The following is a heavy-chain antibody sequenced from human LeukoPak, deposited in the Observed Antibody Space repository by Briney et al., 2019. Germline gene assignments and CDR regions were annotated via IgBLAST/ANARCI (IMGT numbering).Heavy chain of an antibody. CDR2: IYYTGSV. CDR1: GGSFSGYY. V-gene: IGHV4-34*01. J-gene: IGHJ4*02. CDR3: ARGVRV. D-gene: IGHD1-1*01. Sequence: SETLSLTCAVYGGSFSGYYWSWIRQPPGKGLEWIGRIYYTGSVYYNPPLKSRVTISVDTSKNQFSLNLSSVSASDTAVYYCARGVRVWGQGTLVIVSS.